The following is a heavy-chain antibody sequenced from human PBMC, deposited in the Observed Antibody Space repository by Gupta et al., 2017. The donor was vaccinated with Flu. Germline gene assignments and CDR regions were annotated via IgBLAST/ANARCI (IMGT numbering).Heavy chain of an antibody. J-gene: IGHJ6*03. CDR2: LSYDGSNE. V-gene: IGHV3-30*18. D-gene: IGHD6-19*01. CDR3: AKGAKVSSGIYYFYYYMDV. Sequence: KGVEWVAVLSYDGSNEYFADSVKGRFSISRDNSKNTVFLQMDGLRPEDTAVYYCAKGAKVSSGIYYFYYYMDVWGKGTMVTVSS.